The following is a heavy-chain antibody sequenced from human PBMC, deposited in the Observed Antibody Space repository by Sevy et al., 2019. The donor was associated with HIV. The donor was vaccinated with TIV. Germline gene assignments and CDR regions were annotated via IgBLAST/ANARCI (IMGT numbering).Heavy chain of an antibody. V-gene: IGHV4-34*01. J-gene: IGHJ6*02. Sequence: GSLRLSCAASGFTFSTYAMSWVRQAPGKGLEWIGEINHSGSTNYNPSLKSRVTISVDTSKNQFSLKLSSVTAADTAVYYCARATLDCSSTSCYTSRNSYYYYGMDVWGQGTTVTVSS. CDR3: ARATLDCSSTSCYTSRNSYYYYGMDV. CDR2: INHSGST. D-gene: IGHD2-2*02. CDR1: GFTFSTYA.